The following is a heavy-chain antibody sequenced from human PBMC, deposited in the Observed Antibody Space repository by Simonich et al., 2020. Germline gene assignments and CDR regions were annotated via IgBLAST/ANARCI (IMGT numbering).Heavy chain of an antibody. CDR1: GGSISSDY. CDR2: IYYSGST. V-gene: IGHV4-59*08. Sequence: QVQLQESGPGLVKPSETLSLTCTVSGGSISSDYWSWIRQPPGKGLEWIGYIYYSGSTNYNPSLKSRVTISVDTSKNQFSLKLSSVTAADTAVYYCARLPDYWGQGTLVTVSS. J-gene: IGHJ4*02. CDR3: ARLPDY.